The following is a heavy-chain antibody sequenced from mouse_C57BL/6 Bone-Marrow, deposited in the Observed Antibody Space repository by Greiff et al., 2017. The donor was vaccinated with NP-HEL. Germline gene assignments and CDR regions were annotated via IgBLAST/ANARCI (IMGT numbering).Heavy chain of an antibody. CDR3: EGITTVVAETY. CDR1: GYAFSSSW. D-gene: IGHD1-1*01. J-gene: IGHJ3*01. CDR2: IYPGDGDT. Sequence: QVQLQQSGPELVKPGASVKISCKASGYAFSSSWMNWVKQRPGKGLEWIGRIYPGDGDTNYNGKFKGKATLTADKSSSTAYMQLSSLTSEDSAVYFFEGITTVVAETYWGQGTLVTVSA. V-gene: IGHV1-82*01.